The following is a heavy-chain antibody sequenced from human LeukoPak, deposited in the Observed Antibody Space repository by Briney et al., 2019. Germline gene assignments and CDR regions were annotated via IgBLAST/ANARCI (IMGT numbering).Heavy chain of an antibody. Sequence: GGSLRLSCAASGFTFSSYAMSWVRQAPGKGLEWVSAISGSGGSTYYADSVKGRFTISRDNSENTLYLQMNSLRAEDTAVYYCAKGTSVTTEYYYYMDVWGKGTTVTVSS. V-gene: IGHV3-23*01. D-gene: IGHD4-17*01. CDR2: ISGSGGST. CDR1: GFTFSSYA. CDR3: AKGTSVTTEYYYYMDV. J-gene: IGHJ6*03.